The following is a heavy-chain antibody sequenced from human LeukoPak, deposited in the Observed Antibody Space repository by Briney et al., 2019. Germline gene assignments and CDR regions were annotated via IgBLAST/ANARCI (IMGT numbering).Heavy chain of an antibody. CDR3: VRGDRYFFDF. J-gene: IGHJ4*02. V-gene: IGHV3-48*03. CDR2: IGNTGRTI. Sequence: GGSLRLSCAASGFTFSSYEMNWVRQAPGRGLEWVSYIGNTGRTIYYTDSVKGRFTISRNNAKNSLYLQMNSLRAEDTAIYYCVRGDRYFFDFWGQGTRVTVSS. CDR1: GFTFSSYE.